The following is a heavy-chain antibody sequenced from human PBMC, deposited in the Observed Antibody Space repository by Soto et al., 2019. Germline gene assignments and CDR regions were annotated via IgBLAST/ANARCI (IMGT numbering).Heavy chain of an antibody. CDR2: INPNSGGT. CDR3: AKILSTVTSYYYGMDA. Sequence: VASVKVSCKASGYTFTGYYMHWVRQAPGQGLEWMGWINPNSGGTNYAQKFQGRVTMTRDTSISTAYMELSRLRSDDTAVYYCAKILSTVTSYYYGMDAWGQGTTVTVSS. V-gene: IGHV1-2*02. D-gene: IGHD4-17*01. J-gene: IGHJ6*02. CDR1: GYTFTGYY.